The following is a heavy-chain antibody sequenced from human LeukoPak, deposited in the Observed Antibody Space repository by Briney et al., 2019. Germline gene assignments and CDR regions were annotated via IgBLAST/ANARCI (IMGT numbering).Heavy chain of an antibody. CDR3: ARGEESGIFDYFDY. CDR1: GFIFSRYG. CDR2: IWYDGSNK. J-gene: IGHJ4*02. Sequence: GRSLRLSCGVSGFIFSRYGMHWVRQAPGKGLEWVAVIWYDGSNKYYADSVKGRFTISRDNSKNTLSLQMTSRRADDTAVYYCARGEESGIFDYFDYWGQGTLVTVSS. D-gene: IGHD2-15*01. V-gene: IGHV3-33*01.